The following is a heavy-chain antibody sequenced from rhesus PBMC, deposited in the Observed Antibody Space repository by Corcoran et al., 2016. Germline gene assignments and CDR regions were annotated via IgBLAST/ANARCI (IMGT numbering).Heavy chain of an antibody. V-gene: IGHV1-200*01. CDR2: ISPSNGNT. D-gene: IGHD6-31*01. Sequence: QVQLVQSGAEVKKPGASVKPSCKASGYTFNSFSKNGVRQAPGQGLEWMEWISPSNGNTGYAQEFHDRVTMPRDTSTSTAYMELSSLRSEDTAVYYCARGIAATGGWGQGVLVTVSS. CDR1: GYTFNSFS. J-gene: IGHJ4*01. CDR3: ARGIAATGG.